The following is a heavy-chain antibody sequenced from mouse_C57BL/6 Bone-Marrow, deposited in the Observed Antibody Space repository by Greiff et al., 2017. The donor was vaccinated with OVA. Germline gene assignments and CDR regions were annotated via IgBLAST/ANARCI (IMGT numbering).Heavy chain of an antibody. CDR1: GYTFTSYG. CDR3: ARRGQLRLQNAMDY. J-gene: IGHJ4*01. V-gene: IGHV1-81*01. CDR2: IYPRSGNT. D-gene: IGHD3-2*02. Sequence: QVQLKESGAELARPGASVKLSCKASGYTFTSYGISWVKQRTGQGLEWIGEIYPRSGNTYYNEKFKGKATLTADKSSRTAYMELRSLTSEDSAVYFCARRGQLRLQNAMDYWGQGTSVTVSS.